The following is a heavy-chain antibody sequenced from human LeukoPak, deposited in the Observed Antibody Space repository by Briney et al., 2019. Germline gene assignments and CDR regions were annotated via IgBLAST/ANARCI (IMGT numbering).Heavy chain of an antibody. CDR2: INPNSGGT. V-gene: IGHV1-2*02. CDR3: ARAMYRPLTTSGIGY. J-gene: IGHJ4*02. Sequence: ASVKVSCKASGYTFTGYYMHWVRQAPGQGLEWMGWINPNSGGTNYAQKFQGRVTMTRDTSISTAYMELSRLRSDDTAVYYCARAMYRPLTTSGIGYWGQGTLVTVSS. CDR1: GYTFTGYY. D-gene: IGHD4-17*01.